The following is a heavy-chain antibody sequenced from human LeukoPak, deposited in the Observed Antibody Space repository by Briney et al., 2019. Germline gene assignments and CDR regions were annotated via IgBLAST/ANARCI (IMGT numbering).Heavy chain of an antibody. V-gene: IGHV1-69*04. CDR3: ARDRNIDRKLDY. CDR1: GGTFSSYA. D-gene: IGHD2/OR15-2a*01. J-gene: IGHJ4*02. CDR2: IIPILGIA. Sequence: SVKVSCKASGGTFSSYAISWVRRAPGQGLEWMGRIIPILGIANYAQKFQGRVTITADKSTSTAYMELSSLRSEDTAVYYCARDRNIDRKLDYWGQGTLVTVSS.